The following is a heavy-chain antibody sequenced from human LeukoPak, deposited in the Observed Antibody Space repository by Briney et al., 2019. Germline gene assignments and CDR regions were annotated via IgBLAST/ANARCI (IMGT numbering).Heavy chain of an antibody. Sequence: GRSLRLSCAASGFTFSSYGMHWVRQAPGKGLEWVAVISYDGSNKYYADSVKGRFTISRDNSKNTLYLQMNSLRAEDTAVYYCAKGYSGYLDYWGQGTLVTVSS. CDR2: ISYDGSNK. CDR3: AKGYSGYLDY. D-gene: IGHD1-26*01. CDR1: GFTFSSYG. V-gene: IGHV3-30*18. J-gene: IGHJ4*02.